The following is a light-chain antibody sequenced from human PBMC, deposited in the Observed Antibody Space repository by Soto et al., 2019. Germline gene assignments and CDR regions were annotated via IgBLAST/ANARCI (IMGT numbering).Light chain of an antibody. CDR1: HSISSW. J-gene: IGKJ4*01. CDR2: AAS. Sequence: DIQMTQSPSTLSASVGDRVTITCRASHSISSWLAWYQQKPGKAPNLLIYAASTLQSGVPSRFSGSGSGTEFTLTISSLQPEDVATYYCQQLNSYPLTFGGGTKVDIK. CDR3: QQLNSYPLT. V-gene: IGKV1-5*01.